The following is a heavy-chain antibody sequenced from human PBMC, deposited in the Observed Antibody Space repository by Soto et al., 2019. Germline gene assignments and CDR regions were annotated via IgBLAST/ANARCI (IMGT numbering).Heavy chain of an antibody. Sequence: VQLVESGGGLVQPGGSLRLSCAASGFTFSSYSMNWVRQAPGKGLEWVSYISSSSSTIYYADSVKGRFTISRDNAKNSLYLQMNSLRDEDTAVYYCSRVYGLYYYYGMDVWGQGTTVTVSS. J-gene: IGHJ6*02. V-gene: IGHV3-48*02. D-gene: IGHD3-10*01. CDR1: GFTFSSYS. CDR3: SRVYGLYYYYGMDV. CDR2: ISSSSSTI.